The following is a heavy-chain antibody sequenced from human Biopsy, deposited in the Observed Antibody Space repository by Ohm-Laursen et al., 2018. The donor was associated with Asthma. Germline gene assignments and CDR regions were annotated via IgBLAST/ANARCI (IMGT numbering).Heavy chain of an antibody. CDR3: ARAYSSGWTRGMDV. V-gene: IGHV3-30*03. J-gene: IGHJ6*02. D-gene: IGHD6-19*01. CDR2: ISYDGRTT. CDR1: GFTVSTNG. Sequence: SLRLSCSASGFTVSTNGMSWVRQAPGQGLEWVAVISYDGRTTYYAGSVEGRLTISRDNAKNTLSLQMNSLSAADTAVYYCARAYSSGWTRGMDVWGQGTTVIVSS.